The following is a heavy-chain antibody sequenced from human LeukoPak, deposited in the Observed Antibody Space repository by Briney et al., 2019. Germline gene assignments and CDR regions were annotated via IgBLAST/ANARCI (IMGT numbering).Heavy chain of an antibody. V-gene: IGHV4-31*03. Sequence: SETLSLTCTVSGGSISSGGYYWSWIRQHPGKGLEWIGYIYYSGSTYYNPSLKSRVTISVDTSKNQFSLKLSSVTAADTAVYYCARDGLTPTGYYGSGTDYWGQGTLVTVSS. CDR1: GGSISSGGYY. D-gene: IGHD3-10*01. J-gene: IGHJ4*02. CDR3: ARDGLTPTGYYGSGTDY. CDR2: IYYSGST.